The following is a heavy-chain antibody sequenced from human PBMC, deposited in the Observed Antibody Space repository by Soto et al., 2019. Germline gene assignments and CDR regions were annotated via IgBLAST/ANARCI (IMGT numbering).Heavy chain of an antibody. D-gene: IGHD3-3*01. CDR1: GYTFTSYG. V-gene: IGHV1-18*04. CDR2: ISAYNGNT. CDR3: ARITIFGVVTLPRRFDP. J-gene: IGHJ5*02. Sequence: ASVKVSCKASGYTFTSYGISWVRQAPGQGLEWMGWISAYNGNTNYAQKLQGRVTMTTDTSTSTAYMELRSLRSDDTAVYYCARITIFGVVTLPRRFDPWGQGTLVTVSS.